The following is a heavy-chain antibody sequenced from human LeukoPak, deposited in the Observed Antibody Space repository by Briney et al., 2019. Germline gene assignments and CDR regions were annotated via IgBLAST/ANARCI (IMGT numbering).Heavy chain of an antibody. V-gene: IGHV3-15*01. CDR1: GLSFTNAW. CDR3: AKDGPLTGGWSLLY. D-gene: IGHD2-15*01. J-gene: IGHJ4*02. CDR2: IKSKGGGETT. Sequence: GGSLRLSCAAPGLSFTNAWLTWFVQAPGEGLLGIGRIKSKGGGETTDYAAPVKGRFTISRDNSRNTLYLQMNSLKIDDTALYYCAKDGPLTGGWSLLYWGQGTLVSVSS.